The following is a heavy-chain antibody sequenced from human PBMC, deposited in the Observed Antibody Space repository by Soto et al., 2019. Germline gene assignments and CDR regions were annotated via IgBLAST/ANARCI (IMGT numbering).Heavy chain of an antibody. Sequence: ASVKVSCKVSGYTLTELSMHWVRQAPGKGLEWMGGFDPEDGETIYAQKFQGRVTMTGDTSTDTAYMELSSLRSEDTAVYYCATDLYYYDSSGYYCYWGQGTLVTVSS. D-gene: IGHD3-22*01. J-gene: IGHJ4*02. CDR1: GYTLTELS. CDR3: ATDLYYYDSSGYYCY. CDR2: FDPEDGET. V-gene: IGHV1-24*01.